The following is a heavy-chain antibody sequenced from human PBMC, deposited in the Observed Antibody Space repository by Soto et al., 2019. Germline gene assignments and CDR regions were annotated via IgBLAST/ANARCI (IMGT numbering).Heavy chain of an antibody. Sequence: QVQLVQSGAEVKKPGASVKVSCKASGYTFTSYDINWVRQATGQGLEWMGWMNPNSGNTGYAQKFQGRVTMTRNTSISTAYMEMSSLTSEDTAVYYCARGITMVRGVITPNYYYYYYMDVWGKGTTVTVSS. CDR1: GYTFTSYD. J-gene: IGHJ6*03. V-gene: IGHV1-8*01. CDR3: ARGITMVRGVITPNYYYYYYMDV. CDR2: MNPNSGNT. D-gene: IGHD3-10*01.